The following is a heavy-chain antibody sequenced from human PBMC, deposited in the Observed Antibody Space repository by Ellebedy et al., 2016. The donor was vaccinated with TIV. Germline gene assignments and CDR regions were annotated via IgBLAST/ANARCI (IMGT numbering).Heavy chain of an antibody. CDR2: INTDGSST. CDR3: ARDVVRWESSSNFDY. D-gene: IGHD4-23*01. J-gene: IGHJ4*02. CDR1: GFTFSSYA. V-gene: IGHV3-74*01. Sequence: PGGSLRLSCAASGFTFSSYAMHWVRQAPGKGLVWVSRINTDGSSTTYADSVKGRFTISRDNAENTLYLQMNSLRAEDTAVYYCARDVVRWESSSNFDYWGQGTLVTVSS.